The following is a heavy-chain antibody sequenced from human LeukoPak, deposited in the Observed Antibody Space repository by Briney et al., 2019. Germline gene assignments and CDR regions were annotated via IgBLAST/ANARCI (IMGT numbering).Heavy chain of an antibody. Sequence: GGSLRLSCAASGFTFSNYALRWVRQAPGKGLECVATISDTGGSTYYPDSVKGRFTISRNNSKNTLYLQMNSMRAEDTAVYYCAKDHDIVVVPATNYFDYWGQGTLVTVSS. CDR2: ISDTGGST. V-gene: IGHV3-23*01. J-gene: IGHJ4*02. CDR1: GFTFSNYA. CDR3: AKDHDIVVVPATNYFDY. D-gene: IGHD2-2*01.